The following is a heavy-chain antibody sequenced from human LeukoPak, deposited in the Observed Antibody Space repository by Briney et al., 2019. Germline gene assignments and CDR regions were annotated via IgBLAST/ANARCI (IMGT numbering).Heavy chain of an antibody. CDR1: GFTFNSYA. D-gene: IGHD3-22*01. CDR3: AKQAYDSPRTDFDY. V-gene: IGHV3-23*01. J-gene: IGHJ4*02. Sequence: GGSLRLSCAASGFTFNSYAMSWVRQAPGKGLEWVSTIPSSGGSTYYADSVKGRFTISRDNSKNTLHLQMNSLRAEDTAIYYCAKQAYDSPRTDFDYWGQGTLVTVSS. CDR2: IPSSGGST.